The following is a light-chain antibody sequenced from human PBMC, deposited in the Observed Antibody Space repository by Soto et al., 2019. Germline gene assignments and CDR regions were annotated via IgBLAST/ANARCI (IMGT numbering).Light chain of an antibody. V-gene: IGLV2-8*01. CDR2: EVS. Sequence: QSVLTQPPSASGSPGQSVTLSCTGTSSDVGGYNYVSWYQQHPGKAPKLMIYEVSKRPSGVPDRFSGSQSGNTASLTVSGLQAEDEADYYCSSYAGSNIVVFGGGTKLTVL. J-gene: IGLJ2*01. CDR1: SSDVGGYNY. CDR3: SSYAGSNIVV.